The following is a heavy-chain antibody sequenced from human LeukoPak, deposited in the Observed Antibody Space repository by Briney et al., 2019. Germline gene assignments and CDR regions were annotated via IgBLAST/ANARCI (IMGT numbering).Heavy chain of an antibody. D-gene: IGHD1-20*01. CDR2: IDPSGTAL. J-gene: IGHJ4*02. V-gene: IGHV3-11*01. CDR3: ARAAYNWN. CDR1: GFTIRDYV. Sequence: GGSLRLSCAASGFTIRDYVMSWVRQAPGKGLEWVSYIDPSGTALYYADSVKGRFTVFRDNGKNSLSLQLRSLRAEDTALYYCARAAYNWNWGQGTLVTVSS.